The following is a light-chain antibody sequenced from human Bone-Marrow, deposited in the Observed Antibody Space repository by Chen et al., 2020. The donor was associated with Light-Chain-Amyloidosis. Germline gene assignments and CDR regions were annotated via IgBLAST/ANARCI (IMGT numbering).Light chain of an antibody. V-gene: IGKV4-1*01. CDR2: WAS. CDR3: QQHYSLPFT. J-gene: IGKJ3*01. CDR1: QSVLYSSNNKNY. Sequence: IVMTQSPDFLAVSLGERATINCKSSQSVLYSSNNKNYLAWYQQKPGQHPKLLIYWASTRESGVPDRFGGSGSGTDFTLTISSLQAEDVAVYYCQQHYSLPFTFGPGTKVDIK.